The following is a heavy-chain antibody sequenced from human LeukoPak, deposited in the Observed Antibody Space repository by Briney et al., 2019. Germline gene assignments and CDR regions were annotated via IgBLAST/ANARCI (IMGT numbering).Heavy chain of an antibody. CDR3: ARAGTSRFLEWLLLRY. CDR2: ISGSGGST. V-gene: IGHV3-23*01. D-gene: IGHD3-3*01. J-gene: IGHJ4*02. Sequence: PGGSLRLSCAASGFTFSSYAMSWVRQAPGKGLEWVSAISGSGGSTYYADSVKGRFTISRDNAKNSLYLQMNSLRAEDTAVYYCARAGTSRFLEWLLLRYWGQGTLVTVSS. CDR1: GFTFSSYA.